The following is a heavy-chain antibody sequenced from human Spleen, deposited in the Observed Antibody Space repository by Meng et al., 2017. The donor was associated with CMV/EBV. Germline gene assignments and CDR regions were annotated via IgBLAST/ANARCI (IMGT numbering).Heavy chain of an antibody. D-gene: IGHD6-13*01. CDR3: ARDGQSSSLSYFDY. V-gene: IGHV3-21*01. CDR1: GFTFSSYT. CDR2: ISSSSTYI. J-gene: IGHJ4*02. Sequence: FGFTFSSYTLNWVRQAPGEGLEWVSSISSSSTYIYYADSVKGRFTISRDNAKNSLYLQMNSLRAEDTAVYYCARDGQSSSLSYFDYWGQGTLVTVSS.